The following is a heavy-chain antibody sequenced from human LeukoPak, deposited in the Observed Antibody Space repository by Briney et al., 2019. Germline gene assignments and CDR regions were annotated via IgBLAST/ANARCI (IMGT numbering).Heavy chain of an antibody. D-gene: IGHD3-22*01. J-gene: IGHJ4*02. Sequence: PSETLSLTCAVYGGSFSGYYWSWIRQPPGKGLEWIGEINHSGSTNYNPSLKSRVTISVDTSKDQFSLKLSSVTAADTAVYYCARVTYYYDSSGYYWVIDYWGQGTLVTVSS. CDR1: GGSFSGYY. CDR2: INHSGST. V-gene: IGHV4-34*01. CDR3: ARVTYYYDSSGYYWVIDY.